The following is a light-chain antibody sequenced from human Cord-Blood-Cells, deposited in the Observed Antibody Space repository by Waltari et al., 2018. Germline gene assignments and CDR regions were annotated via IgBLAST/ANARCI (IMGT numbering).Light chain of an antibody. CDR1: QSVSSSY. J-gene: IGKJ2*01. Sequence: EIVLTQSPGTLSLSPGERATLSCRASQSVSSSYLAWYQQKPGQAPRLLIYGASSRATGIPDRFSGSGSRTDFTPTISRLEPEDFAVYYCQQYGSSPTFGQGTKLEIK. CDR3: QQYGSSPT. V-gene: IGKV3-20*01. CDR2: GAS.